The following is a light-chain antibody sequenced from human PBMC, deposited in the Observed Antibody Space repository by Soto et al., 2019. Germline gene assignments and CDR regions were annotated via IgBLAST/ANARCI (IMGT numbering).Light chain of an antibody. CDR1: SSDIGAYNR. V-gene: IGLV2-18*02. Sequence: QSALTQPPSVSGSPGQLVTISCTGTSSDIGAYNRVSWYQQPPGTAPKLMIYEVRDRTSGVPDRFSGSKSGNTASLTISGLQAEDEADYYCSSYTSSNTLIFGGGTKLTVL. CDR3: SSYTSSNTLI. CDR2: EVR. J-gene: IGLJ2*01.